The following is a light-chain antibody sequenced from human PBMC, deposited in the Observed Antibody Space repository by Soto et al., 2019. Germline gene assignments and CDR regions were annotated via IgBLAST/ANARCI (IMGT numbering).Light chain of an antibody. J-gene: IGKJ5*01. Sequence: EIVLTHSPGTLSLSPGERATLCCRASQSVSSSYLAWYQQKPGQAPRLLIYGASSRATGIPDRFSGSGSGTDFTLTISRLEPEDFAVYYCQQYGSSPPVTFGQGTRLEFK. CDR3: QQYGSSPPVT. V-gene: IGKV3-20*01. CDR1: QSVSSSY. CDR2: GAS.